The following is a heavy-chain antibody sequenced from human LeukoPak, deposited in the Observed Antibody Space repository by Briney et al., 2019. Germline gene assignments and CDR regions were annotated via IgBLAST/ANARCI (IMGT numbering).Heavy chain of an antibody. V-gene: IGHV3-74*01. J-gene: IGHJ3*02. CDR1: GFTFSSYW. D-gene: IGHD3-10*02. Sequence: GGSLRLSCAASGFTFSSYWMHWVRQAPGKGLVWVSRINSDGSSTSYADSVKGRFTISRDNAKNTLYLQMNSLRAEDTAVYYCATSRNVGEHAFDIWGQGTMVTVSS. CDR3: ATSRNVGEHAFDI. CDR2: INSDGSST.